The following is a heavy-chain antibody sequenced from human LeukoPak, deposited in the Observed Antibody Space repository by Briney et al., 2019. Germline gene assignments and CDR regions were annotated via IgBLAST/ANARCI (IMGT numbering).Heavy chain of an antibody. Sequence: SVKVSCKASGGTFSSDAISWVRQAPGQGLEWMGGIIPIFGTANYAQKFQGRVTITTDESTSTAYMELSSLRSEDTAVYYCARDGLGEMATMFPAGDAFDIWGQGTMVTVSS. D-gene: IGHD5-24*01. CDR3: ARDGLGEMATMFPAGDAFDI. V-gene: IGHV1-69*05. J-gene: IGHJ3*02. CDR2: IIPIFGTA. CDR1: GGTFSSDA.